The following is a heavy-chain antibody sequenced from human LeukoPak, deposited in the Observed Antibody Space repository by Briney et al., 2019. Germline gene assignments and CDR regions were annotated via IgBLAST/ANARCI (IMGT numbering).Heavy chain of an antibody. Sequence: PSETLSLTCGVYGGSFSGYYWSWIRQPPGKGLEWIGYIYYSGSTNYNPSLKSRVTISVDTSKNQFSLKLSSVTAADTAAYYCARGGDGYNDALDYWGQGTLVTVSS. J-gene: IGHJ4*02. CDR1: GGSFSGYY. CDR3: ARGGDGYNDALDY. D-gene: IGHD5-24*01. V-gene: IGHV4-59*01. CDR2: IYYSGST.